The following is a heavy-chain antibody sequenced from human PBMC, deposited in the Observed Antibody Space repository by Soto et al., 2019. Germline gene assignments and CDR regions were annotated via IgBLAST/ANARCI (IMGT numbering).Heavy chain of an antibody. D-gene: IGHD6-13*01. V-gene: IGHV3-23*01. J-gene: IGHJ3*02. Sequence: GGSLRLSCAASGFTFSSYAMSWVRQAPGKGLEWVSAISGSGGSTYYADSVKGRFTISRDNSKNTLYLQMNSLRAEDTAVCYCAKILRSSSWPDDAFDIWGQGTMVTVSS. CDR3: AKILRSSSWPDDAFDI. CDR1: GFTFSSYA. CDR2: ISGSGGST.